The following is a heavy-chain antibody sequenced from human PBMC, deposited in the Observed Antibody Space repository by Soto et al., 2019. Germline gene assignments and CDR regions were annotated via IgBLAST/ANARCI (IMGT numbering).Heavy chain of an antibody. CDR3: AKDTYYYDSSGGY. Sequence: EVQLLESGGGLVQPGGSLRLSCAASGFTFSSYAMGWVRQAPGKGLEWVSAISGSGGSTYYADSVKGRFTISRDNSKNTLYLQMNSLRAEDTAVYYCAKDTYYYDSSGGYWGQGTLVTVSS. J-gene: IGHJ4*02. V-gene: IGHV3-23*01. CDR1: GFTFSSYA. D-gene: IGHD3-22*01. CDR2: ISGSGGST.